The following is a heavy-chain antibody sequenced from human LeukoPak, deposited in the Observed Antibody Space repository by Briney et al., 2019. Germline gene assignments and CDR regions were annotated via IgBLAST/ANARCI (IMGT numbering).Heavy chain of an antibody. V-gene: IGHV3-74*01. J-gene: IGHJ4*02. CDR1: GFTFSSYW. D-gene: IGHD1-26*01. Sequence: GGSLRLSCAASGFTFSSYWMDWVRQAPGKGLVWVSGINSDGTMTRYAESVKGRFTISRDNSRNTLYLQMNSLRAEDTAVYYCAKIVGATDYWGQGTLVTVSS. CDR3: AKIVGATDY. CDR2: INSDGTMT.